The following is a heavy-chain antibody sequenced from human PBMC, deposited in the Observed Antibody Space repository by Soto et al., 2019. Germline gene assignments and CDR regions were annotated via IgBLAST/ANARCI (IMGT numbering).Heavy chain of an antibody. J-gene: IGHJ4*02. CDR3: ARVRGIGDYVIDN. CDR2: IYYSGST. D-gene: IGHD4-17*01. Sequence: QVQLQESGPGLVKPSQTLSLTCSVSGGSISSDGHYWSWIRQHPGKGLEWIGNIYYSGSTFYNPSLKSRVPMSVDTSKNQFSLKVNSVTTADTAVYYCARVRGIGDYVIDNWGQGTLVTVSS. V-gene: IGHV4-31*03. CDR1: GGSISSDGHY.